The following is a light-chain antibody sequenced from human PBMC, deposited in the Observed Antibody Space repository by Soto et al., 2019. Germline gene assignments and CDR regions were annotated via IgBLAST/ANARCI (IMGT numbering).Light chain of an antibody. CDR1: QSVSSSY. CDR2: GAS. J-gene: IGKJ2*01. Sequence: EIVLTQSPGTLSLSPGERATLSCRASQSVSSSYLAWYQQKPGQAPGLLIYGASSRATGIPDRFSGSGSGTDFTLTISRLEPEDFAVYYCQQGTFGQGTKLEIK. V-gene: IGKV3-20*01. CDR3: QQGT.